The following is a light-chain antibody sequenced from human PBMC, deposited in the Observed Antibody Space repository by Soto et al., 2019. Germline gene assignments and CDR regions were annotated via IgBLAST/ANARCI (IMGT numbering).Light chain of an antibody. J-gene: IGKJ1*01. CDR2: GAS. CDR1: QTITTSQ. V-gene: IGKV3-20*01. CDR3: QQYAGSPRT. Sequence: EIVLTQSPGTLSLSPGERATLFCRASQTITTSQLAWYQQKPGQAPRVLIFGASNRATGIPDRFSGSGSGTDFTLTISRLEPEDFAIHYCQQYAGSPRTFGQGTTVEVK.